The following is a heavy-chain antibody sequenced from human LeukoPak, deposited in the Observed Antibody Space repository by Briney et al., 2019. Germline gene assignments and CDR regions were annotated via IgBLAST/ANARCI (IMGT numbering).Heavy chain of an antibody. V-gene: IGHV4-59*01. Sequence: PSETLSLTCTVSGGSISSYYWSWIRQPPGKGLEWIGYIYYGGSTNYNPSLKSRVTISVDTSKNQFSLKLSSVTAADTAVYYCARGSSWVDYWGQGTLVTVSS. D-gene: IGHD2-2*01. J-gene: IGHJ4*02. CDR1: GGSISSYY. CDR2: IYYGGST. CDR3: ARGSSWVDY.